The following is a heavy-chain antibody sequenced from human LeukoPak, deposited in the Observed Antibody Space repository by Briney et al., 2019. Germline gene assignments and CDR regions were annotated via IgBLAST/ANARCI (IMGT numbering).Heavy chain of an antibody. CDR1: GYTFSPHA. J-gene: IGHJ4*02. CDR3: AKYLYDFWSGSYY. D-gene: IGHD3-3*01. V-gene: IGHV3-30-3*02. Sequence: GGSLRLSCAASGYTFSPHAKHWVRQAPGKGLKWVAVISSDGSDKYYADSVKGRFTISRDNSKNTLYLQMNSLRAEDTAVYYCAKYLYDFWSGSYYWGQGTLVTVSS. CDR2: ISSDGSDK.